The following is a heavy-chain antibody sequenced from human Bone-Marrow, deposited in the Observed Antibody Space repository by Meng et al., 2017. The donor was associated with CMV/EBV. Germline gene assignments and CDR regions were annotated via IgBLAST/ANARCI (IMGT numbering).Heavy chain of an antibody. Sequence: SETLSLTCAVYGGSFSGYYWSWIRQPPGKGLEWIGEINHSGSTNYNPSLKSRVTISVDTSKNQFSLKLSSVTAADTAVYYCARGRCSSTSCYKGVIRAFDIWDQGTMVTVSS. CDR3: ARGRCSSTSCYKGVIRAFDI. D-gene: IGHD2-2*02. CDR1: GGSFSGYY. J-gene: IGHJ3*02. CDR2: INHSGST. V-gene: IGHV4-34*01.